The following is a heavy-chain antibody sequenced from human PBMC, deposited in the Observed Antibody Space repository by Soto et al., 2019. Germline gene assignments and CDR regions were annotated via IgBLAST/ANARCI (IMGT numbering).Heavy chain of an antibody. Sequence: QVQLVQSGAEVKKPGSSVKVSCKASGGTFSSYAIRWVRQAPGQGLEWMGGIIPIFGTANYAQKFQGRVTITADESTSTAYMELSSLRSEDTAVYYCARVGREMATTSHFDYWGQGTLVTVSS. CDR3: ARVGREMATTSHFDY. D-gene: IGHD1-1*01. J-gene: IGHJ4*02. V-gene: IGHV1-69*12. CDR1: GGTFSSYA. CDR2: IIPIFGTA.